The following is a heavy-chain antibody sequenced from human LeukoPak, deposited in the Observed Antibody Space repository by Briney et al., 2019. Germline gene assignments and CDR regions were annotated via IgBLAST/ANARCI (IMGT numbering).Heavy chain of an antibody. J-gene: IGHJ4*02. D-gene: IGHD3-22*01. Sequence: GGSLRLSCAASGFIFSSYAMSWVRQAPGKGLEWVSAISGSGGSTYYADSVKGRFTISRDNSKNTLYLQMNSLGAEDTAVYYCAKDRIITMIVVALDYWGQGTLVTVSS. V-gene: IGHV3-23*01. CDR2: ISGSGGST. CDR3: AKDRIITMIVVALDY. CDR1: GFIFSSYA.